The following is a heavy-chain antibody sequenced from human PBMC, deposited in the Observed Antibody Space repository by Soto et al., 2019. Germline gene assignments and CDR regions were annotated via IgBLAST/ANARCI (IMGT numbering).Heavy chain of an antibody. J-gene: IGHJ3*02. CDR1: GFTVNANF. V-gene: IGHV3-66*04. Sequence: EEQLVESGGGLVQPGGSLRLSCAVSGFTVNANFMNWVRQAPAHPPPSAAVLYPGPGTYYADSVKGRFTISRDDSTNTLFLQLSNMRAEDTAVYYCARQCGGDCSNAFTMWGQGTMVTVSS. CDR2: LYPGPGT. CDR3: ARQCGGDCSNAFTM. D-gene: IGHD2-21*01.